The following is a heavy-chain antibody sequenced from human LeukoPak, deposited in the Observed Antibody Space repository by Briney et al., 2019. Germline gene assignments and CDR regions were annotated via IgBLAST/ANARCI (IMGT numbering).Heavy chain of an antibody. V-gene: IGHV1-2*02. CDR1: GYTFTGYY. Sequence: ASVKVSCKASGYTFTGYYMHWVRQAPGQGLEWMGWINPNSGGTNYAQKFQGRVTMTRDASISTAYMELSRLRSDDTAVYYCARGWDFWSGYYILDFDYWGQGTLVTVSS. D-gene: IGHD3-3*01. J-gene: IGHJ4*02. CDR3: ARGWDFWSGYYILDFDY. CDR2: INPNSGGT.